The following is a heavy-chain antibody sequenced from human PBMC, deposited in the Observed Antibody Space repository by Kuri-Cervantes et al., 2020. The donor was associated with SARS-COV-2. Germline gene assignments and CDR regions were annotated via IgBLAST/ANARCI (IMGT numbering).Heavy chain of an antibody. Sequence: SETLSLTCTVSGGSISSHYWSWIRQPPGKGLEWIGYIYYSGSTNYNPSLKSRVTMSVDTSKNQFSLKLSSVTAADTAVYYCARLYYDFWSGYYKNDAFDIWGQGTMVTVSS. V-gene: IGHV4-59*08. CDR1: GGSISSHY. D-gene: IGHD3-3*01. CDR2: IYYSGST. J-gene: IGHJ3*02. CDR3: ARLYYDFWSGYYKNDAFDI.